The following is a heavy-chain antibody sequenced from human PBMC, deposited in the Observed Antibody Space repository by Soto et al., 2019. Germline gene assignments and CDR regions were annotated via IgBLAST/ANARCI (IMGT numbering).Heavy chain of an antibody. J-gene: IGHJ4*02. CDR3: AREQYNWKL. D-gene: IGHD1-20*01. V-gene: IGHV4-59*02. CDR1: GVSVTGYY. CDR2: VYHTGNT. Sequence: LSLTCSVAGVSVTGYYWTWIRHSPGKGLEWIGYVYHTGNTYYNPSLKSRVTISLDTSKNQVSLRLRSVTAADTAVYYCAREQYNWKLWGQGTLVTVSS.